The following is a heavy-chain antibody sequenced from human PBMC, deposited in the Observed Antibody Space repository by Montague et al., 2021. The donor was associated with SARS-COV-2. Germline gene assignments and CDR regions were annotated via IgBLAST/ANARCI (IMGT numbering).Heavy chain of an antibody. CDR3: ARQLRYYDWRADY. CDR1: GGSLSTPHY. V-gene: IGHV4-4*02. D-gene: IGHD3-9*01. CDR2: VHHSGNA. Sequence: SETLSLTCAVSGGSLSTPHYWSWVRQPPGKGLEWIGEVHHSGNANYNASFNGRATISVDKSKNQFSLTLTSVTAADTAVYYCARQLRYYDWRADYWGQGTLVSVSS. J-gene: IGHJ4*02.